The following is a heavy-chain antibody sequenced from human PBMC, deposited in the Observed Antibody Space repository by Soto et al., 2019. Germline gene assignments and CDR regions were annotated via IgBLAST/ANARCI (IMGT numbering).Heavy chain of an antibody. CDR2: IIPIFGTA. CDR1: GGTFSSYA. J-gene: IGHJ5*02. V-gene: IGHV1-69*01. D-gene: IGHD2-2*01. CDR3: VRDRCSSTSCLRANWFDP. Sequence: QVQLVQSGAEVKKPGSSVKVSCKASGGTFSSYAISWVRQAPGQGLEWMGGIIPIFGTANYAQKFQGRVTITADESTSTAYMELSSLRSEDTAVYYCVRDRCSSTSCLRANWFDPWGQGTLVTVSS.